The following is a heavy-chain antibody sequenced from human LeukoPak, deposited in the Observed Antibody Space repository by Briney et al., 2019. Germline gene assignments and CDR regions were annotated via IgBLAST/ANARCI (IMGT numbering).Heavy chain of an antibody. D-gene: IGHD5/OR15-5a*01. V-gene: IGHV3-74*03. CDR1: GFIFSNYW. CDR2: VNNDGSST. Sequence: PGGSLRLSCAASGFIFSNYWMHWVRQAPGKGLVWVSRVNNDGSSTTYADSVKGRFTISRDNAKNTLYLQMNSLRVDDTAVYYCAKGGLRVTDYWGQGTLVTVSS. J-gene: IGHJ4*02. CDR3: AKGGLRVTDY.